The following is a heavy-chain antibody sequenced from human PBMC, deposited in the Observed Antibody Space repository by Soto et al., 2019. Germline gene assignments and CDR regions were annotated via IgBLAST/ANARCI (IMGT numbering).Heavy chain of an antibody. V-gene: IGHV1-18*01. CDR1: GYTFTTYG. CDR3: ARALPYSSSWDS. CDR2: ISASNGNI. D-gene: IGHD6-13*01. Sequence: QVQLVQSGAEVKKPGASVRVSCKASGYTFTTYGISWVRQAPGQGLEWMGWISASNGNIYYGQKFQGRVTMTTDSFTSTAYMELSSLTSDDTAVYYCARALPYSSSWDSWGRGTLVTVSS. J-gene: IGHJ4*02.